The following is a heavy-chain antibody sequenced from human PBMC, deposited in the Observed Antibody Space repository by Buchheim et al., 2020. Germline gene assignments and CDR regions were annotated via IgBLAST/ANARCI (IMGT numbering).Heavy chain of an antibody. CDR3: ARDRYCTSTSCLPFPVV. D-gene: IGHD2-2*01. V-gene: IGHV3-23*01. J-gene: IGHJ6*02. Sequence: EVQLLESGGGLVQPGGSLRLSCAASGFTFSSYAMSWVRQAPGKGLEWVSGISGGGGSTYYADSVKGRFTISRDNYENTLYLQMSSLRVEDTAAYHCARDRYCTSTSCLPFPVVWGQGTT. CDR1: GFTFSSYA. CDR2: ISGGGGST.